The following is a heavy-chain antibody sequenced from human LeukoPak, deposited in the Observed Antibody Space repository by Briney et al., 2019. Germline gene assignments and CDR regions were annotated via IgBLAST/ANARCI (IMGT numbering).Heavy chain of an antibody. CDR3: ARDPNGNYVGAFEM. CDR2: ILSGGDVF. Sequence: GGSLRLSCAASGFSFSSFAMMWVRQAPGMGLELISAILSGGDVFFYGDSVRGRFTISRDDSTNTLFLQMSNLRADDSAVFYCARDPNGNYVGAFEMWGPGTTVTVSS. CDR1: GFSFSSFA. V-gene: IGHV3-23*01. D-gene: IGHD4-17*01. J-gene: IGHJ3*02.